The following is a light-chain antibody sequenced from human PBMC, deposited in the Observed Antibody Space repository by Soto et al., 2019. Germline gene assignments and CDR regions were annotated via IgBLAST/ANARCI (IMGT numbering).Light chain of an antibody. CDR1: ESVSNN. CDR2: HAI. J-gene: IGKJ4*01. V-gene: IGKV3-15*01. CDR3: QQYNNWPLP. Sequence: EIVMTQSPATLSVSPGERVTLACRASESVSNNVAWYQQKAGQAPRLLIYHAITRATGIPARFSGSGSGTELTLTISSLQSEDFAIYYCQQYNNWPLPLGGGTKVEI.